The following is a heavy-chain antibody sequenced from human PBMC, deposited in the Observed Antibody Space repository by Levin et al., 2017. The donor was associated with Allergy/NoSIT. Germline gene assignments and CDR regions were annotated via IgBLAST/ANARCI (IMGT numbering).Heavy chain of an antibody. Sequence: GGSLRLSCAASGFSFSSYEFNWVRQAPGKGLGWVSYISISAGTIYYADSVKGRFTISRDNAKNSLYLQMNSLRDEDTAVYFCAGSKRGAFDIWGQGTMVTVSS. V-gene: IGHV3-48*03. CDR2: ISISAGTI. D-gene: IGHD6-13*01. J-gene: IGHJ3*02. CDR1: GFSFSSYE. CDR3: AGSKRGAFDI.